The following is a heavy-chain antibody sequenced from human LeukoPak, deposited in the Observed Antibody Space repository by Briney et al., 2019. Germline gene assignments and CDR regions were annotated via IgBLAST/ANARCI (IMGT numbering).Heavy chain of an antibody. Sequence: ASVKVSCKASGYTYTSYGISWVRQAPGQGLEWMGWISAYNGNSNYAQKLQGRVTMTTDTSTSTAYMELRSLRSDDTAVYYCARASIAARAYDYWGQGTLVTVSS. D-gene: IGHD6-6*01. V-gene: IGHV1-18*01. CDR3: ARASIAARAYDY. CDR1: GYTYTSYG. CDR2: ISAYNGNS. J-gene: IGHJ4*02.